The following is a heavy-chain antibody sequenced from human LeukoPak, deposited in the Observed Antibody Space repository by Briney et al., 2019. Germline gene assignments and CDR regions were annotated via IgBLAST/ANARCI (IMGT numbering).Heavy chain of an antibody. V-gene: IGHV1-2*02. CDR1: GYTFTGYY. D-gene: IGHD4-11*01. CDR2: INPNSGGT. CDR3: ARDAIVRDYSNSDY. J-gene: IGHJ4*02. Sequence: ASVKVSCKASGYTFTGYYIHWVRQAPGQGLEWMGWINPNSGGTNYAQKFQGRVTMTRDTSISTAYMELSRLTSDDTAVYYCARDAIVRDYSNSDYWGQRTHVTVSS.